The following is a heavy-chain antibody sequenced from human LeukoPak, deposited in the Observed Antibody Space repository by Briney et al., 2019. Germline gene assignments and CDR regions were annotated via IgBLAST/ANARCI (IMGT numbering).Heavy chain of an antibody. CDR1: GFTFSSYA. CDR3: ARAYSYGYST. Sequence: GSLXLSCAASGFTFSSYAISWVRQAPGKGLEWVSAIVGSGTTTYYADSVKGRFTISRDNSKNTVSLQMNSLRAEDTAVYYCARAYSYGYSTWGQGTLVTVSS. V-gene: IGHV3-23*01. D-gene: IGHD5-18*01. J-gene: IGHJ5*02. CDR2: IVGSGTTT.